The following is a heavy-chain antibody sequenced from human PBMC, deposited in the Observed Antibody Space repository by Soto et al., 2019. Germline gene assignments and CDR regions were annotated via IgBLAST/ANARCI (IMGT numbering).Heavy chain of an antibody. CDR1: GGSISSSSYY. CDR3: ARGPSTNYYLDS. Sequence: PSETLSLTCTVSGGSISSSSYYWGWIRQPPGKGLEWIGSIYYSGSTYYNPSLKSRVTISVDTSKNQFSLKLSSMTAADTAVYYCARGPSTNYYLDSWGQGTLVTVSS. D-gene: IGHD1-1*01. CDR2: IYYSGST. V-gene: IGHV4-39*01. J-gene: IGHJ4*02.